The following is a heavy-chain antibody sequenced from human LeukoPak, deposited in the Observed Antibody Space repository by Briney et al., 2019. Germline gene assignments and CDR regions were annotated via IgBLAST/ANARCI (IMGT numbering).Heavy chain of an antibody. CDR2: ISSSSSYI. D-gene: IGHD5-18*01. V-gene: IGHV3-21*01. CDR1: GFTFSSYS. J-gene: IGHJ4*02. Sequence: GGSLRLSCAASGFTFSSYSMNWVRQTPGKGLEWVSSISSSSSYIYYADSLKGRFTISRDNAKNSLYLRMNSLRADDTAVYYCAIGGYTYGHFDYWGQGTLVTVSS. CDR3: AIGGYTYGHFDY.